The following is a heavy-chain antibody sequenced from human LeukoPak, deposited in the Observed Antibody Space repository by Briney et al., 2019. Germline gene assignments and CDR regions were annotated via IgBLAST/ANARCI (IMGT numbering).Heavy chain of an antibody. CDR2: ISSSGSTI. CDR3: ARDRHYYDSSGYYSFEY. D-gene: IGHD3-22*01. V-gene: IGHV3-11*01. CDR1: GFTFSDYC. J-gene: IGHJ4*02. Sequence: GGSLRLSCAASGFTFSDYCMSWIRQAPGKGLEWVSYISSSGSTIYYADSVKGRFTISRDNAKNSLYLQMNSLRAEDTAVYYCARDRHYYDSSGYYSFEYWGQGTLVTVSS.